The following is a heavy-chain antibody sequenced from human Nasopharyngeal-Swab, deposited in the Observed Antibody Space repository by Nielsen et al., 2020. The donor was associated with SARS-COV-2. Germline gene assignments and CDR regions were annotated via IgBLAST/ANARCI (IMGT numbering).Heavy chain of an antibody. CDR2: INHSGST. V-gene: IGHV4-34*01. J-gene: IGHJ6*02. CDR1: GGSFSGYY. CDR3: ARDRNIVVVVAATRRRSYGMDV. D-gene: IGHD2-15*01. Sequence: SETLSLTCAVYGGSFSGYYWSWIRQPPGKGLEWIGEINHSGSTNYNPSLKSRVTISVDTSKNQLSLKLSSVTAADTAVYYCARDRNIVVVVAATRRRSYGMDVWGQGTTVTVSS.